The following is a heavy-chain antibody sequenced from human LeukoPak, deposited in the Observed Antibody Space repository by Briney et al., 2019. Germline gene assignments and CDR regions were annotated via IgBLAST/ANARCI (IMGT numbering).Heavy chain of an antibody. CDR3: ARASYGDYEGAFDI. D-gene: IGHD4-17*01. CDR1: GGSFSGYY. Sequence: SETLSLTCAVYGGSFSGYYWSWIRQPPGKGLEWIGEINHSGSTNYNPSLKSRVTISVDTSKNQFPLKLSSVTAADTAVYYCARASYGDYEGAFDIWGQGTMVTVSS. J-gene: IGHJ3*02. CDR2: INHSGST. V-gene: IGHV4-34*01.